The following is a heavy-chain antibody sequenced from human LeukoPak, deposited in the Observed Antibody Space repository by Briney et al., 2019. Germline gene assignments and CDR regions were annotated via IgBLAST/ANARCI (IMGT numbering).Heavy chain of an antibody. CDR3: AREVAARRLGSWVDP. V-gene: IGHV3-7*01. D-gene: IGHD6-6*01. J-gene: IGHJ5*02. CDR2: IKQDGSEK. Sequence: GGSLRLSCPASGFIISSYWMTWVRQAPGKGLEWVANIKQDGSEKNYVDSVKGRFTVSRDNAKNSLYLHMNSLRVEDTAVYYCAREVAARRLGSWVDPWGQGTLVIVSS. CDR1: GFIISSYW.